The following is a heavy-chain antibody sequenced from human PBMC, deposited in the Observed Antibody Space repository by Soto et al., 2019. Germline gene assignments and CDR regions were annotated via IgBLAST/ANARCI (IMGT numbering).Heavy chain of an antibody. Sequence: ASAKILCNGCGYTFIIYAMRWVRQAPEQRLEWIGWINAGNGNTKSSQKFQGSVTITRETSARTAYRALSSLRGEGAGVCYWSRDEVGGWYVAFDIWGQATMVTVSS. J-gene: IGHJ3*02. CDR1: GYTFIIYA. CDR2: INAGNGNT. V-gene: IGHV1-3*01. CDR3: SRDEVGGWYVAFDI. D-gene: IGHD6-19*01.